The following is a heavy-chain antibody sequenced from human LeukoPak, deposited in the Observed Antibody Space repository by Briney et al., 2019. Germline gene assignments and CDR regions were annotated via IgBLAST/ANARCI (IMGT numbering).Heavy chain of an antibody. CDR3: AKALYTSSWFDFDS. D-gene: IGHD6-13*01. Sequence: PGRSLRLSCAASGFTFSSYVMSWVRQAPGKGLEWVSAISGSGDSTYYADSVKGRFTISRDNSKNTLYLQMDTLRAEDTAVYYCAKALYTSSWFDFDSWGQGTLVTVSS. CDR2: ISGSGDST. V-gene: IGHV3-23*01. CDR1: GFTFSSYV. J-gene: IGHJ4*02.